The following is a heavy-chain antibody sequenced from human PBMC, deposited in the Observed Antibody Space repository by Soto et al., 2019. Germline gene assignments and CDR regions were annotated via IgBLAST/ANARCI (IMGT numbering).Heavy chain of an antibody. D-gene: IGHD4-4*01. J-gene: IGHJ6*02. CDR1: GGTFSSYA. Sequence: QVQLVQSGAEVKKPGSSVKVSCKDSGGTFSSYAISWVRQAPGQGLEWMGGIIAIFGTANYAQKFQGRGTITADESTSTAYMELSSLRSEDTAVYYCARDGGNYSYYYYYYGMDVWGQGTTVTVSS. CDR2: IIAIFGTA. V-gene: IGHV1-69*01. CDR3: ARDGGNYSYYYYYYGMDV.